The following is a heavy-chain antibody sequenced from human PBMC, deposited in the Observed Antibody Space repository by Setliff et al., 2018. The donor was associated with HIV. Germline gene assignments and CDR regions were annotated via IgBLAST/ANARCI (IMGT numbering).Heavy chain of an antibody. CDR1: GFTFIDHS. CDR3: ARGPSSTSSRPPHYYMDV. J-gene: IGHJ6*03. Sequence: ASVKVSCKASGFTFIDHSIHWVRLVPGQQFEWMGWLNPKNGDTFYAEKFQGRVTLTRATSRSTAYLGLVRLTSDDTAVYFCARGPSSTSSRPPHYYMDVWGRGTTVTVSS. V-gene: IGHV1-2*02. CDR2: LNPKNGDT.